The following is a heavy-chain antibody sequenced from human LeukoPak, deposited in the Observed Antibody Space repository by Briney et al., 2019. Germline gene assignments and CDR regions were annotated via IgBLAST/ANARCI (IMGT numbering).Heavy chain of an antibody. J-gene: IGHJ4*02. D-gene: IGHD3-22*01. V-gene: IGHV3-53*05. Sequence: GGSLRLSCAASGFTVSSNYMSWVRQAPGKGLEWVSVIYSGGSTYYADSVKGRFTISRDNSKNTLYLQMNSLRAEDTAVYYCARDLSRYDSSGSPDYWGQGTLVTVSS. CDR3: ARDLSRYDSSGSPDY. CDR2: IYSGGST. CDR1: GFTVSSNY.